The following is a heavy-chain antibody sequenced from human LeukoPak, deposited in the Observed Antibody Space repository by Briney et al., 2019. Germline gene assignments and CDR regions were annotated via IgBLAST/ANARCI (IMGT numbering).Heavy chain of an antibody. CDR3: ARRRTRPEAFDI. CDR1: GGSISTYY. J-gene: IGHJ3*02. D-gene: IGHD6-6*01. CDR2: IYYSGAT. Sequence: PSETLSLTCTVSGGSISTYYWSWIRQPPGKGLEWIGYIYYSGATKYNPSLGSRVTTSLDMSKNQFSLSLSSVTAADTAIYYCARRRTRPEAFDIWGQGTMVTASS. V-gene: IGHV4-59*01.